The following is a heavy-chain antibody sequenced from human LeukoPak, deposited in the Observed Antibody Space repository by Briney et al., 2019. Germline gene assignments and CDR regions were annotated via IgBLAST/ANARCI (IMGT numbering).Heavy chain of an antibody. CDR2: IRYDGSNK. J-gene: IGHJ4*02. D-gene: IGHD6-25*01. V-gene: IGHV3-30*02. CDR1: GFTFSSYE. CDR3: AKDWEAAIALYYFDY. Sequence: GGSLRLSCAASGFTFSSYEMNWVRQAPGKGLEWVAFIRYDGSNKYYADSVKGRFTISRDNSKNTLYLQMNSLRAEDTAVYYCAKDWEAAIALYYFDYWGQGTLVTVSS.